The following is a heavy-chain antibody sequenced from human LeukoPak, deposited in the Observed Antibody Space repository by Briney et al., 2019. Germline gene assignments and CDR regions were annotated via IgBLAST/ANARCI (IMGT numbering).Heavy chain of an antibody. CDR2: IIPIFGTA. V-gene: IGHV1-69*05. D-gene: IGHD1-7*01. CDR3: ASLILTGTTDLDY. CDR1: GGTFSSYA. Sequence: SVKVSCKASGGTFSSYAISWVRQAPGRGLEWMGGIIPIFGTANYAQKFQGRVTITTDESTSTAYMELSSLRSEDTAVYYCASLILTGTTDLDYWGQGTLVTVSS. J-gene: IGHJ4*02.